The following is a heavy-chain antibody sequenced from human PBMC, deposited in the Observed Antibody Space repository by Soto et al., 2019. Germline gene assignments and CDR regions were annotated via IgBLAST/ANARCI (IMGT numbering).Heavy chain of an antibody. CDR3: AKDRVPYSSSYAYFDY. CDR2: ISGSGGST. CDR1: GFTFSSYA. Sequence: GGSLRLSCAASGFTFSSYAMSWVRQAPGKGLEWVSAISGSGGSTYYADSVKGRFTISRDNSKNTLYLQMNSLRAEDTAVYYCAKDRVPYSSSYAYFDYWGQGTLVTVSS. V-gene: IGHV3-23*01. D-gene: IGHD6-13*01. J-gene: IGHJ4*02.